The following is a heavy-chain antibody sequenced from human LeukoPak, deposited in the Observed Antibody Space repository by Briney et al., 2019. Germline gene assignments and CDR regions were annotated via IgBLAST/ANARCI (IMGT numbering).Heavy chain of an antibody. CDR2: IYYSGST. Sequence: SETLSLTCTVSGGSISSYYWSWIRQPPGKGLEWIGYIYYSGSTNYNPSLKSRVTISVDTSKNQFSLKLSSVTAADTAVYYCARDGLWATQAFDIWGQGTMVTVSS. CDR3: ARDGLWATQAFDI. V-gene: IGHV4-59*01. J-gene: IGHJ3*02. D-gene: IGHD5-12*01. CDR1: GGSISSYY.